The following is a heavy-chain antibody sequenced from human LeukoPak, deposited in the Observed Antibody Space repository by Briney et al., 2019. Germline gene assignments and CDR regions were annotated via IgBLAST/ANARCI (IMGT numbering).Heavy chain of an antibody. CDR3: ARVRWELFSFDY. D-gene: IGHD3-10*01. CDR1: GGSISSYY. Sequence: KSSETLSLTCTVSGGSISSYYWSWIRQPAGKGLEWIGRIYTSESTNYNPSLRSRVTMSVDTSKNQFSLKLSSVTAADTAVYYCARVRWELFSFDYWGQGTLVTVSS. J-gene: IGHJ4*02. CDR2: IYTSEST. V-gene: IGHV4-4*07.